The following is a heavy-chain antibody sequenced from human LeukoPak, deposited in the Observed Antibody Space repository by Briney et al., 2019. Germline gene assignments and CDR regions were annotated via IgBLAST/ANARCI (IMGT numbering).Heavy chain of an antibody. V-gene: IGHV3-48*01. Sequence: PGGSLRLSCTASGFTFSTYSMNWVRQAPGKGLEWVLYISSSSSIYYADSVKGRFTISRDNAKNSLFLQMNSLRAEDTALYYCAGTFYYGSGSYVLAGYWGQGTLVTVSS. CDR1: GFTFSTYS. CDR2: ISSSSSI. D-gene: IGHD3-10*01. J-gene: IGHJ4*02. CDR3: AGTFYYGSGSYVLAGY.